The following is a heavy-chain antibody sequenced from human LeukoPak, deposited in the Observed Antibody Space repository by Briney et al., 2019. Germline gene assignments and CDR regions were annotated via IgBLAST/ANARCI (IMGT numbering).Heavy chain of an antibody. V-gene: IGHV3-30*18. Sequence: GGSLRLSCAASGFTFSSYGMHWVRQAPGKGLEWVAVISYDGSNKYYADSVKGRFTISRDNSKNTLYLQMNSLRAEDTAVYYCAKGDDYGDYSASDIWGQGTMVTVSS. CDR3: AKGDDYGDYSASDI. CDR1: GFTFSSYG. CDR2: ISYDGSNK. D-gene: IGHD4-17*01. J-gene: IGHJ3*02.